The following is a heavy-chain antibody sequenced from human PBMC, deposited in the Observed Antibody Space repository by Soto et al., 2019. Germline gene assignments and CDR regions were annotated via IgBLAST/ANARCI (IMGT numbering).Heavy chain of an antibody. CDR2: ISYDGSNK. D-gene: IGHD4-4*01. CDR1: GFTFSSYA. Sequence: QVQLVESGGGVVQPGRSLRLSCAASGFTFSSYAMHWVRQAPGKGLEWVAVISYDGSNKYYADSVKGRFTISRDNSKNTLYLQMNSLRAEDTAVYYCASSHDYKNYYYSYGMDVWGQGTTVTVSS. CDR3: ASSHDYKNYYYSYGMDV. J-gene: IGHJ6*02. V-gene: IGHV3-30-3*01.